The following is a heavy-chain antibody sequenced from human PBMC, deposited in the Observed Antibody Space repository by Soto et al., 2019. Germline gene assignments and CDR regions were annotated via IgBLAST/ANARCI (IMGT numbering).Heavy chain of an antibody. Sequence: SETLSLTCTVSGGSLSNYYWSWIRQPPGKGLEWVGYMFNGGSANYNPSLKSRVAISVDMSQNQFSLKLTSVTAADTAVYYCARDKITGLFDYWGQGTLVTVSS. V-gene: IGHV4-59*12. D-gene: IGHD2-8*02. CDR2: MFNGGSA. CDR1: GGSLSNYY. CDR3: ARDKITGLFDY. J-gene: IGHJ4*02.